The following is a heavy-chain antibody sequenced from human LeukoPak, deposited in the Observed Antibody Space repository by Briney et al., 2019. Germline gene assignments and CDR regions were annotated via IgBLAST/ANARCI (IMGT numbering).Heavy chain of an antibody. J-gene: IGHJ5*02. V-gene: IGHV3-48*01. CDR3: ASELRQQLDSGYWFDP. CDR1: GFTFSSYS. D-gene: IGHD6-13*01. Sequence: GGSLRLSCAASGFTFSSYSMNWVRQAPGKGLEWVSYISSSSSTIYYADSVKGRFTISRDNAKNSLYLQMNSLRAEDTAVYYCASELRQQLDSGYWFDPWGQGTLVTVSS. CDR2: ISSSSSTI.